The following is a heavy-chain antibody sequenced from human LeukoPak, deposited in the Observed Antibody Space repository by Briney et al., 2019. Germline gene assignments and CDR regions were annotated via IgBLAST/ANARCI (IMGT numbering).Heavy chain of an antibody. Sequence: HPGGSLRLSCAASGLTVSSNYMSWVRQAPGKGLEWVSVIYRGGPTYYADSVKGRFTISRDNSKNTLYLQMNSLRAEDTALYYCARDSYVDSEAVRWFDPWGQGTLVTVSS. CDR3: ARDSYVDSEAVRWFDP. CDR1: GLTVSSNY. CDR2: IYRGGPT. V-gene: IGHV3-66*01. D-gene: IGHD4-17*01. J-gene: IGHJ5*02.